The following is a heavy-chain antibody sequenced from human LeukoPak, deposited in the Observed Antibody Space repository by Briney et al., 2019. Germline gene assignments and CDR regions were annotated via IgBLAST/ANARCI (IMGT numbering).Heavy chain of an antibody. J-gene: IGHJ4*02. CDR3: AKDMTDTPTYFDY. V-gene: IGHV3-9*01. CDR1: GFTFDDYA. CDR2: ISWNSGSI. Sequence: GGSLRLSCAASGFTFDDYAMHWVRQAPGKGLEWVSGISWNSGSIGYADSVKGRFTISRDNAKNSLYLQMNGLRAEDTALYYCAKDMTDTPTYFDYWGQGTLVTVSS.